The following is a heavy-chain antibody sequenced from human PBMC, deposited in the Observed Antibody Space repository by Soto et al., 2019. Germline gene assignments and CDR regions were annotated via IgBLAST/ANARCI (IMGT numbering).Heavy chain of an antibody. J-gene: IGHJ4*02. CDR2: IIPIFGTA. CDR1: GGTFSSYA. V-gene: IGHV1-69*12. CDR3: ARDRLPYSCCDWGDFDY. D-gene: IGHD5-12*01. Sequence: QVQLVQSGAEVKKPGSSVKVSCKASGGTFSSYAISWVRQAPGQGLEWMGGIIPIFGTANYAQKFQGRVTITADESTSTAYMELSSLRSEDTAVYYCARDRLPYSCCDWGDFDYWGQGTLVTVSS.